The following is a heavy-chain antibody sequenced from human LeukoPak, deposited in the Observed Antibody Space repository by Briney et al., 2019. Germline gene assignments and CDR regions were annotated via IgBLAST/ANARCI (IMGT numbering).Heavy chain of an antibody. CDR2: ISWNSGSI. CDR3: ARGGLRWYTDYFDY. J-gene: IGHJ4*02. CDR1: GFTFDDYA. D-gene: IGHD4-23*01. V-gene: IGHV3-9*01. Sequence: PGGSLRLSCAASGFTFDDYAMHWVRQAPGKGLEWVSGISWNSGSIGYADSVKGRFTISRDNSKNTLYLQMNSLRAEDTAVYYCARGGLRWYTDYFDYWGQGTLVTVSS.